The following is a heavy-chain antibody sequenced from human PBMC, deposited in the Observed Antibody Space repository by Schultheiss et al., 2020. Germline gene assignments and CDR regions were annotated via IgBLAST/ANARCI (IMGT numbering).Heavy chain of an antibody. CDR3: AREKKEAGTDY. CDR2: ISSSSSYI. V-gene: IGHV3-11*06. CDR1: GFTFSDYY. J-gene: IGHJ4*02. D-gene: IGHD6-19*01. Sequence: GESLKISCAASGFTFSDYYMSWIRQAPGKGLEWVSYISSSSSYIYYADSVKGRFTISRDNAKNSLYLQMNSLRAEDTAVYYCAREKKEAGTDYWGQGTLVTVSS.